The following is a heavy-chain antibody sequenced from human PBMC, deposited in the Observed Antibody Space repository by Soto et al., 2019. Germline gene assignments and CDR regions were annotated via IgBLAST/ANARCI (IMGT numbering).Heavy chain of an antibody. CDR2: IFTSDSET. CDR3: ARGYFDSGRGYDL. CDR1: GHLFNNHW. V-gene: IGHV5-51*01. J-gene: IGHJ5*02. D-gene: IGHD3-10*01. Sequence: GESLKISCKGPGHLFNNHWIGWVRQTPGKGLEWMGLIFTSDSETKTSPSFQGHVSFSVDNSINTVYLQWTSLKTTDTGIYFWARGYFDSGRGYDLWGRGTLVTVSS.